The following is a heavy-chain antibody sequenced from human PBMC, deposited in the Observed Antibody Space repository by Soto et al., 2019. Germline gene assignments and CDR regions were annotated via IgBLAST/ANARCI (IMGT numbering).Heavy chain of an antibody. J-gene: IGHJ4*02. V-gene: IGHV1-18*01. D-gene: IGHD2-15*01. CDR1: GYTFTSYG. CDR3: AGSGCSGSSCYSYYFDY. Sequence: QVQLVQSGAEVKKPGASVKVSCKASGYTFTSYGISWVRQAPGQGLEWMGWISAYNGNTNYAQKLQGRVTMTTDTSGSTAYMELRSMRSDGTPVCYCAGSGCSGSSCYSYYFDYWGQGTLVTVSS. CDR2: ISAYNGNT.